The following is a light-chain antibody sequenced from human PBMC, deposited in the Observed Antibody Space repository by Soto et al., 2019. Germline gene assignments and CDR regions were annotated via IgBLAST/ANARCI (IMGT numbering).Light chain of an antibody. CDR1: QYISHW. CDR2: QAS. V-gene: IGKV1-5*03. Sequence: DIQMTQSPSTLSASVGDRVTITCRASQYISHWLAWYQQKPGKAPNVLIYQASNLESGVPLRFSGSGFGTEFTLTISSLQPDDFATYYCQQYESYPYTFGQGTKLEIK. J-gene: IGKJ2*01. CDR3: QQYESYPYT.